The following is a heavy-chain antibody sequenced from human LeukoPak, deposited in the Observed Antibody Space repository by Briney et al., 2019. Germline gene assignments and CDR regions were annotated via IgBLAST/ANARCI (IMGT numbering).Heavy chain of an antibody. CDR1: GFTFGSYS. V-gene: IGHV3-30*04. D-gene: IGHD4-17*01. CDR2: ISYDGRNT. CDR3: ARNSVTTGYYFDY. Sequence: GGSLRLSCAASGFTFGSYSMHWGRQAPGKGLEWVAVISYDGRNTYYAKSVKGRFTISRDDSKNTLYLQMNSLRAADTAVYYCARNSVTTGYYFDYWGQGTLVTVSS. J-gene: IGHJ4*02.